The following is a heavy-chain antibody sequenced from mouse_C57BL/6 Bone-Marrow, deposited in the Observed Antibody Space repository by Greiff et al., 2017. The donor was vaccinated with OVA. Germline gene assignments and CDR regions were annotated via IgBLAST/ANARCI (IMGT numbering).Heavy chain of an antibody. CDR1: GYAFTNYL. Sequence: QVQLQQSGAELVRPGTSVKVSCKASGYAFTNYLIEWVKQRPGQGLEWIGDIYPGGGYTNYNEKFKGKATLTADKSSSTAYMQFSSLTSEDSAIYYCARYLYGPFAYWGQGTLVTVSA. J-gene: IGHJ3*01. D-gene: IGHD1-1*02. CDR2: IYPGGGYT. CDR3: ARYLYGPFAY. V-gene: IGHV1-63*01.